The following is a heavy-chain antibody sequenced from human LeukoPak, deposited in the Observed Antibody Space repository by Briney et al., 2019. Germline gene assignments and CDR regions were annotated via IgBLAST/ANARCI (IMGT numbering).Heavy chain of an antibody. CDR1: GFTFSSYA. J-gene: IGHJ4*02. CDR3: AKDGSIGAAEYYFDS. Sequence: PGGSLRLSCAASGFTFSSYAMHWVRQAPGKGLEWVAGISYDGINEYYADSVKGRFTISRDNSKNTLYLQMNSLRAEDTAVYYCAKDGSIGAAEYYFDSWGQGALVAVSS. D-gene: IGHD2-15*01. CDR2: ISYDGINE. V-gene: IGHV3-30-3*01.